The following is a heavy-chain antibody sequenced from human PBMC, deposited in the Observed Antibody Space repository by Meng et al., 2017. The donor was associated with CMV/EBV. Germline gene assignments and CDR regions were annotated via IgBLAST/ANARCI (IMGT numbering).Heavy chain of an antibody. CDR2: IYYSGST. CDR3: ARTSGPYDFWSGYRPYYFDY. V-gene: IGHV4-59*01. CDR1: GGSISSYY. Sequence: QGHLQGPVPGLVNPSETLSLTCTVSGGSISSYYWSWIRQPPGKGLEWIGYIYYSGSTNYNPSLKSRVTISVDTSKNQFSLKLSSVTAADTAVYYCARTSGPYDFWSGYRPYYFDYWGQGTLVTVSS. D-gene: IGHD3-3*01. J-gene: IGHJ4*02.